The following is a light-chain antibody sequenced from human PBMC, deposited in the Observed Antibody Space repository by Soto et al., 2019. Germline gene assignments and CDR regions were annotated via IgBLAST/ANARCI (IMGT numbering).Light chain of an antibody. V-gene: IGKV3-20*01. CDR3: QKYGRSGT. CDR2: GAF. CDR1: QSVSNNY. J-gene: IGKJ1*01. Sequence: EIVLTQSPGTLSLSPGERATLSCRASQSVSNNYLAWYQQKPGQAPRLLIYGAFNRATGIPDRFSGSGSGTDFTLTSSRLEPDDFAVYYCQKYGRSGTFGQGTKVEIK.